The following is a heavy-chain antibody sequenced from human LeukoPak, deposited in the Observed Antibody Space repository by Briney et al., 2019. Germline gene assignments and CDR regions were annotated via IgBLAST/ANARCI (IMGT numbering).Heavy chain of an antibody. CDR2: ISAYNGNT. CDR3: ARDGELDPDYYYYMDV. V-gene: IGHV1-18*01. Sequence: ASVKVSCKASGYTFTSYGISWVRQAPGQGLEWMGWISAYNGNTNYAQKLQGRVTMTTDTSTSTAYMELRSLRSDDTAVYYCARDGELDPDYYYYMDVWGKGTTVTVSS. D-gene: IGHD1-26*01. CDR1: GYTFTSYG. J-gene: IGHJ6*03.